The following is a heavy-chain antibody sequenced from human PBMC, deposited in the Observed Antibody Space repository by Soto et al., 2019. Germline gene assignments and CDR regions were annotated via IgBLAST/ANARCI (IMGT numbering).Heavy chain of an antibody. V-gene: IGHV3-23*01. Sequence: PGGSLRLSCAASGFTFSSYAMSWVRQAPGKGLEWVSAISGSGGSTYYADSVKGRFTISRDNSKNTLYLQMNSLRAEDTAVYYCAKVRPVTMNLRGWLDPWGQGTLVTVSS. CDR3: AKVRPVTMNLRGWLDP. J-gene: IGHJ5*02. CDR2: ISGSGGST. D-gene: IGHD3-22*01. CDR1: GFTFSSYA.